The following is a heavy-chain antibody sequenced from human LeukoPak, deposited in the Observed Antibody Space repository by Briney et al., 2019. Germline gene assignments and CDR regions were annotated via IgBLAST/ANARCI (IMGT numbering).Heavy chain of an antibody. V-gene: IGHV3-48*01. CDR3: ARGGYRSSSRKIDY. CDR2: ISSSSSTI. J-gene: IGHJ4*02. Sequence: PGGSLRLSCAASGFTFSSYNMNWVRQAPGKGLEWVSYISSSSSTIYYADSVKGRFTISRDNAKNSLYLQMNSLRADDTAVYYCARGGYRSSSRKIDYWGQGTLVTVSS. D-gene: IGHD6-13*01. CDR1: GFTFSSYN.